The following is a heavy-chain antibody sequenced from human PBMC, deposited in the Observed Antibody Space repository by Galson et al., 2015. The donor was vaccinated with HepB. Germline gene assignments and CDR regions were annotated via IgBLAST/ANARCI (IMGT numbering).Heavy chain of an antibody. CDR3: VTGGGAVDI. CDR2: INQDGSEK. D-gene: IGHD3-16*01. V-gene: IGHV3-7*03. CDR1: GFTFSNHA. Sequence: SLRLSCAASGFTFSNHAMSWVRQAPGKGLEWVANINQDGSEKNYVDSVKGRFTISRDNAKNSLYLQVSSLRAEDTAIYYCVTGGGAVDIWGQGTMVTVSS. J-gene: IGHJ3*02.